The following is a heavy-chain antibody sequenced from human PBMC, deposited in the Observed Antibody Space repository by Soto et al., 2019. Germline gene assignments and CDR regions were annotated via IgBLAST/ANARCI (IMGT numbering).Heavy chain of an antibody. J-gene: IGHJ6*02. V-gene: IGHV4-30-4*08. CDR3: AREDDGGDRDYYGLDV. CDR1: GGSISYEYYH. D-gene: IGHD2-21*02. CDR2: IHYSGSI. Sequence: QVQLQQSGPGLVKPSQTLSLTCTVSGGSISYEYYHWTWIRQSPRKGLEWIGYIHYSGSIIYNPCCKSRVTISVDTSENQFSLQLSSVTAADTAVYFCAREDDGGDRDYYGLDVWGQGTTVTVSS.